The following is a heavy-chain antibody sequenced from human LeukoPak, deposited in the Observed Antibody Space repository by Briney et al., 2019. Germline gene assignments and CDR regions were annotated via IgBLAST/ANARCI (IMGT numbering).Heavy chain of an antibody. J-gene: IGHJ4*02. CDR2: IRSKADSYTT. V-gene: IGHV3-73*01. CDR3: RAAADLNDY. Sequence: PGGSLRLSCVASGFTFSGSAMHWVRQASGKGLEWLGRIRSKADSYTTAYAVSVKGRFIVSRDDSKNTAYLQMNSLKTEDTAVYYCRAAADLNDYWGQGTLVTVSS. D-gene: IGHD6-13*01. CDR1: GFTFSGSA.